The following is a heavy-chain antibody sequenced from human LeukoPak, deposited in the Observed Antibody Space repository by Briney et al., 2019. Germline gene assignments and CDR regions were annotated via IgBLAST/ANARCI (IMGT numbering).Heavy chain of an antibody. CDR2: ISGSGGST. J-gene: IGHJ4*02. D-gene: IGHD3-16*01. V-gene: IGHV3-23*01. Sequence: WGSLRLSCAASGCTFSSYAMSWVRQAPGKGLEWVSAISGSGGSTYYADSVKGRFTISRDNSKNTLYLQMNSLRAEDTAVYYCAKIGSPVPGRVPYYFDYWGQGTLVTVSS. CDR1: GCTFSSYA. CDR3: AKIGSPVPGRVPYYFDY.